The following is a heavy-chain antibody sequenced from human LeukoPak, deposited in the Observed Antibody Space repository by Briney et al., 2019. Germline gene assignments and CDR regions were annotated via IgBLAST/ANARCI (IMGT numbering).Heavy chain of an antibody. CDR3: AKTLAGVGANYFDY. D-gene: IGHD1-26*01. J-gene: IGHJ4*02. CDR1: GYTFTSYA. CDR2: INAGNGNT. V-gene: IGHV1-3*01. Sequence: GASVKVSRKASGYTFTSYAMHWVRQAPGQRREWMGWINAGNGNTKYSQKFQGRVTITRDTSASTAYMELSSLRSEDTAVYYCAKTLAGVGANYFDYWGQGTLVTVSS.